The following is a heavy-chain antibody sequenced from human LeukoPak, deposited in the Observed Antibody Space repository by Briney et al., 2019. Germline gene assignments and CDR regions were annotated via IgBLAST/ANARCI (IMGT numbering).Heavy chain of an antibody. V-gene: IGHV3-30-3*01. CDR1: GFTFSSYA. J-gene: IGHJ4*02. Sequence: GGSLRLSCAASGFTFSSYAMHWVRQAPGKGLEWVAVISYDGSNKYYADSVKGRFTISRDNSKNTLYLQMNSLRAEDTAMYYCARELNPTYYYDSSGLDYWGQGTLVTVSS. CDR2: ISYDGSNK. CDR3: ARELNPTYYYDSSGLDY. D-gene: IGHD3-22*01.